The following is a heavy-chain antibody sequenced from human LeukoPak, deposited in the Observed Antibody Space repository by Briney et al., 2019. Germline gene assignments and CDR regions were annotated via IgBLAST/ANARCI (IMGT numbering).Heavy chain of an antibody. V-gene: IGHV1-46*01. D-gene: IGHD3-22*01. CDR1: GYTFTSYY. CDR3: ARDPGGSDYYDSSGYYYDS. J-gene: IGHJ4*02. CDR2: INPSGGST. Sequence: ASVKVSCKASGYTFTSYYMHWVRQAPGQGLEWMGIINPSGGSTSYSQKFQGRVTMTRDTSTSTVYMELSSLRSEATAVYYCARDPGGSDYYDSSGYYYDSWGQGTLVTVSS.